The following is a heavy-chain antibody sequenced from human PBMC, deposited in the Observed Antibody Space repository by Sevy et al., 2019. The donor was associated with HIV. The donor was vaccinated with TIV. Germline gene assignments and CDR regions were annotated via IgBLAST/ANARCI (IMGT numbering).Heavy chain of an antibody. CDR1: GFTFSRYA. D-gene: IGHD2-15*01. V-gene: IGHV3-48*02. J-gene: IGHJ6*02. CDR2: IRGSITNI. CDR3: ARGRVDVGKGNFNGMDV. Sequence: GGSLRLSCAASGFTFSRYAMNWVRQAPGKGLEWVSSIRGSITNIYYADSVKGRFTISRDNAKSSLYLQMNSLRDEDTAVYYCARGRVDVGKGNFNGMDVWGQGTTVTVSS.